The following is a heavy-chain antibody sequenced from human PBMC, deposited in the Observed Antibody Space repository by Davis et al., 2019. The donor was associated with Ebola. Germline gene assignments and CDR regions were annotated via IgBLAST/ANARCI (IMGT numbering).Heavy chain of an antibody. CDR1: GFTFSSHS. CDR3: ARDLTGTYYYYYYMDV. V-gene: IGHV3-21*01. Sequence: GESLKISCAASGFTFSSHSMNWVRQAPGKGLEWVSSISSSSSYIYYADSVKGRFTISRDNAKNSLYLQMNSLRAEDTAVYYCARDLTGTYYYYYYMDVWGKGTTVTVSS. D-gene: IGHD1-20*01. J-gene: IGHJ6*03. CDR2: ISSSSSYI.